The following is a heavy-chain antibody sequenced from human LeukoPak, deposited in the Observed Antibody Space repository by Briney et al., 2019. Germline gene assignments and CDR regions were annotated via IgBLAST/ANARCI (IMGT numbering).Heavy chain of an antibody. Sequence: PSETLSLTCSVSGDSISSGGYYWHWIRQHPEKGLEWIGYIYSTGTTYYNPSLTSRLTMSLDTSKNQFSLKVTSVTAADTAVYFCARDRPDTTSPTTVGRFDPWGQGTPVTVSS. CDR2: IYSTGTT. CDR1: GDSISSGGYY. J-gene: IGHJ5*02. D-gene: IGHD1-26*01. V-gene: IGHV4-31*03. CDR3: ARDRPDTTSPTTVGRFDP.